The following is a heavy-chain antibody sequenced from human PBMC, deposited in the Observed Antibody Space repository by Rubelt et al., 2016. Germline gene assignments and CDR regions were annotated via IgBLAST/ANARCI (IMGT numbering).Heavy chain of an antibody. Sequence: QVQLQESGPGLVKPSETLSLTCTVSGGSFSAYYWSWIRQPPGKGLEWIGEIDHRGSTNYNPSLKSRVIMSVDTSKNQFSLKLSSVTAADTAVYYCARDSTSFSMDYWGQGTLVTVSS. V-gene: IGHV4-34*09. CDR2: IDHRGST. CDR3: ARDSTSFSMDY. D-gene: IGHD2-2*01. CDR1: GGSFSAYY. J-gene: IGHJ4*02.